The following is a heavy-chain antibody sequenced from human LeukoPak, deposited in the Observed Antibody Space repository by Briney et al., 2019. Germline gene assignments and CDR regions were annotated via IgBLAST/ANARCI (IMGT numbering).Heavy chain of an antibody. CDR3: ARPYYDSSGYYYGIVY. V-gene: IGHV5-51*01. D-gene: IGHD3-22*01. Sequence: GESLKISCKGSGYSFTSYWIGWVRQMPGKGLEWMGIIYPGDSDTRYSPSFQGQVTISADKSISTAYLQWSSLKALDTAMYYCARPYYDSSGYYYGIVYWGQGTLVTVSS. J-gene: IGHJ4*02. CDR2: IYPGDSDT. CDR1: GYSFTSYW.